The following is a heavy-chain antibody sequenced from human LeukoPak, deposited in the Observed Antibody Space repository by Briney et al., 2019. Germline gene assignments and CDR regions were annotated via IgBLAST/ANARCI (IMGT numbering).Heavy chain of an antibody. D-gene: IGHD5-24*01. CDR2: IYYSGST. CDR1: GGSISSYY. V-gene: IGHV4-59*08. Sequence: SETLSLTCTVSGGSISSYYWSWIRQPPGKGLEWIGYIYYSGSTNYNPSLKSRVTISVDTSKNQFSLKLSSVTAADTAVYYCARHRGVEMATTINWFDPWGQGTLVTVSS. CDR3: ARHRGVEMATTINWFDP. J-gene: IGHJ5*02.